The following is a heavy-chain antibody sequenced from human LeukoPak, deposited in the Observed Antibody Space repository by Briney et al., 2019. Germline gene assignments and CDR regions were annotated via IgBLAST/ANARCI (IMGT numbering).Heavy chain of an antibody. V-gene: IGHV3-7*01. Sequence: GGSLKLSCAASGFTFTFQTMSWVRQAPGKGLEWVASMKEDGSEIFYVGSVKGRFIISRDNAKNSLYLQMNSLRAEDTAVYYCAKGGASRFDHWGQGTLVTVSS. D-gene: IGHD1-26*01. CDR2: MKEDGSEI. J-gene: IGHJ4*02. CDR3: AKGGASRFDH. CDR1: GFTFTFQT.